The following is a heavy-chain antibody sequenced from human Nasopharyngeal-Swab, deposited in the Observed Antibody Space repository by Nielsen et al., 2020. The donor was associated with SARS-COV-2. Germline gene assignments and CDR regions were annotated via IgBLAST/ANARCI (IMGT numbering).Heavy chain of an antibody. V-gene: IGHV1-69*04. Sequence: SVKVSCKASGGPFSSSAIRWVRQAPGQGLEWIGRIITIFGIANYEHTFQGRVTITADKSASTAYMELSRLRAEETAVYYCASQGGGDYYDSRRYYNYVMDVWGQGTTVTVSS. J-gene: IGHJ6*02. CDR2: IITIFGIA. CDR3: ASQGGGDYYDSRRYYNYVMDV. CDR1: GGPFSSSA. D-gene: IGHD3-22*01.